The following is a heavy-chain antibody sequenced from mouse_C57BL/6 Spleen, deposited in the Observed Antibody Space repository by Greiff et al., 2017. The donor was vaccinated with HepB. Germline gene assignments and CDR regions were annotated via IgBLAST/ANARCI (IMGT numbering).Heavy chain of an antibody. CDR3: ARRGDYDGGAWFAY. Sequence: EVQLVESGGDLVKPGGSLKLSCAASGFTFSSYGMSWVRQTPDKRLEWVATISSGGSYTYYPDSVKGRCTISRDNAKNNLYLQMSSLKSEDTAMYYWARRGDYDGGAWFAYWGQGTLVTVSA. D-gene: IGHD2-4*01. J-gene: IGHJ3*01. V-gene: IGHV5-6*01. CDR1: GFTFSSYG. CDR2: ISSGGSYT.